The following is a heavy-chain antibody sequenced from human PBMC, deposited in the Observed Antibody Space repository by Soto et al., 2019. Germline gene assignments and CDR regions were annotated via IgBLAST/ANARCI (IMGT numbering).Heavy chain of an antibody. V-gene: IGHV4-59*08. Sequence: QVQLQESGPGLVKPSETLSLSCTVSGGSISSYYWSWFRHSPGKRMEWIGYVHHSWGSSYNPTLQSRGAISLDTSKRQFSLKVTSVTATDTDVYYCARQGFGPLHGLVDVWGQGTTVTVSS. CDR1: GGSISSYY. J-gene: IGHJ6*02. CDR3: ARQGFGPLHGLVDV. CDR2: VHHSWGS. D-gene: IGHD3-10*01.